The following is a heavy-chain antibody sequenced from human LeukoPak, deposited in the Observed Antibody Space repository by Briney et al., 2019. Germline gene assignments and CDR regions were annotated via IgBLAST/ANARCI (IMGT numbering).Heavy chain of an antibody. Sequence: ASVKVSCKASGYTFTSYGISWVRQAPGQGLEWMGGIIPIFGTANYAQKFQGRVTITADESTSTAYVELSSLRSEDTAVYYCARGGSYCTNGVCYTSYYYYYMDVWGKGTTVTVSS. D-gene: IGHD2-8*01. CDR1: GYTFTSYG. J-gene: IGHJ6*03. V-gene: IGHV1-69*13. CDR3: ARGGSYCTNGVCYTSYYYYYMDV. CDR2: IIPIFGTA.